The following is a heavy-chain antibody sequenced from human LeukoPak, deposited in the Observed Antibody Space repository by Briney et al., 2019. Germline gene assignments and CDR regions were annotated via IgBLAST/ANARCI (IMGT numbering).Heavy chain of an antibody. CDR1: GFIFSYYG. V-gene: IGHV3-33*01. D-gene: IGHD3-16*01. Sequence: GGSLRLSCAASGFIFSYYGMHWVRQAPGRGLEWVAVIWYDRSNRYYADSLKGRFTISRDNSKNTLYLQMNSLTADDTAVYYCARDPLGVLSYFDYWGQGTLVTVSS. CDR2: IWYDRSNR. CDR3: ARDPLGVLSYFDY. J-gene: IGHJ4*02.